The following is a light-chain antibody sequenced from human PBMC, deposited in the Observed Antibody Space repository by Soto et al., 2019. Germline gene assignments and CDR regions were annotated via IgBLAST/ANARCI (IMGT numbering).Light chain of an antibody. J-gene: IGKJ5*01. CDR1: QDIRFY. CDR2: DAS. Sequence: DIQMTQSPSSLSASLGDRVTITCQASQDIRFYLNWYQHKTGQAPKLLIYDASQLETGVPSKFNGSGSGTDFTFTINNLQAEDIGTYYCQHYNSLPITFGQGTRLEIK. CDR3: QHYNSLPIT. V-gene: IGKV1-33*01.